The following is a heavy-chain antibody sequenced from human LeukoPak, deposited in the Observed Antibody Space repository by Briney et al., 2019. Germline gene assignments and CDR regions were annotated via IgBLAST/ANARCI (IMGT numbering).Heavy chain of an antibody. CDR3: ASSGSYKYFQH. CDR2: ISSDSSFT. V-gene: IGHV3-11*06. D-gene: IGHD1-26*01. J-gene: IGHJ1*01. CDR1: GFTFSDYF. Sequence: GGSLRLSCAASGFTFSDYFMSWIRQAPGKGLEWVSYISSDSSFTNYVDSVKGRFTISRDNAKNSLYLQMNSLRVEDMAVYYCASSGSYKYFQHWGQGTLVTVSS.